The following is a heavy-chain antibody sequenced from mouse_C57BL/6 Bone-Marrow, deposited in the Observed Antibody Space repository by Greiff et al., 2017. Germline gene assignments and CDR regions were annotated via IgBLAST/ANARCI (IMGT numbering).Heavy chain of an antibody. V-gene: IGHV5-6*01. CDR1: GFTFSSYG. CDR2: ISSGGSYT. J-gene: IGHJ3*01. Sequence: EVQLVESGGDLVKPGGSLKLSCAASGFTFSSYGMSWVRQTPDKRLEWVATISSGGSYTDYPDSVKGRFTISRDNAKNTLYLQMSRLKSEDTAMYYCASGNDCYHWFAYWGRGNVITVSA. CDR3: ASGNDCYHWFAY. D-gene: IGHD1-1*01.